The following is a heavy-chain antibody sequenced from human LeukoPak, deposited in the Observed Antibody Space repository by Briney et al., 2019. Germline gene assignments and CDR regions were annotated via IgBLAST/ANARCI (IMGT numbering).Heavy chain of an antibody. V-gene: IGHV1-2*02. D-gene: IGHD2-15*01. CDR3: ARLGVDGILNDY. CDR2: IDPNSGGT. J-gene: IGHJ4*02. CDR1: GYTFTGYY. Sequence: ASVKVSCKASGYTFTGYYMHWVRQAPGQGLEWMGWIDPNSGGTNYAQKFQGRVTMTRDTSISTDYMELSRLRSDDMAVYYCARLGVDGILNDYWGQGTLVTVSS.